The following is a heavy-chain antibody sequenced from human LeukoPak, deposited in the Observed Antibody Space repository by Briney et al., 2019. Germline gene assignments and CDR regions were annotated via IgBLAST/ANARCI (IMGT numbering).Heavy chain of an antibody. CDR3: ARDGGSGTYSYYGMDV. CDR2: ISYDGSNK. Sequence: PGGSLRLSCAASGFTFSSYAMHWVRQAPGKGLEWVAVISYDGSNKYYADSVKGRFTISRDNSKNMVYLQMNSLRPEDTAVYYCARDGGSGTYSYYGMDVWGQGTTVTVSS. D-gene: IGHD1-26*01. CDR1: GFTFSSYA. V-gene: IGHV3-30*14. J-gene: IGHJ6*02.